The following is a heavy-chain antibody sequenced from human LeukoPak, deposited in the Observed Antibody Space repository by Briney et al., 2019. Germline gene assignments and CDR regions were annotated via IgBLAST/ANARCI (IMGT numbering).Heavy chain of an antibody. CDR3: GRSMDV. CDR2: IKQDGSEK. CDR1: GLTFSTYW. Sequence: GGSLRLSCAASGLTFSTYWMHWVRQAPGKGLEWVANIKQDGSEKYYVDSVKGRFTISRDNAKNSLYLQMNSLRADDTAVYYCGRSMDVWGQGTTVTVSS. J-gene: IGHJ6*02. V-gene: IGHV3-7*03.